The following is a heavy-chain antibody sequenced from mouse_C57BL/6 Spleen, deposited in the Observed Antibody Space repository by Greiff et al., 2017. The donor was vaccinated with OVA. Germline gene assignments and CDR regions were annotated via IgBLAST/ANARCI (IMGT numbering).Heavy chain of an antibody. CDR3: ARRSPYFDY. Sequence: QVQLQQPGAELVKPGASVKMSCTASGYTFTSCWITWVKQRPGQGLEWIGDIYPGSGSTNYNEKFKSKATLTVDTSSSTAYMQLSSLTSEDSAVYYCARRSPYFDYWGQGTTLTVSS. CDR2: IYPGSGST. CDR1: GYTFTSCW. V-gene: IGHV1-55*01. J-gene: IGHJ2*01.